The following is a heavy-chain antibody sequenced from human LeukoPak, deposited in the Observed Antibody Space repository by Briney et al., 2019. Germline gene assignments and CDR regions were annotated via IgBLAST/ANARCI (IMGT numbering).Heavy chain of an antibody. V-gene: IGHV3-13*01. J-gene: IGHJ4*02. D-gene: IGHD3-10*01. CDR2: IGTAGDT. CDR1: GFTFSSYD. Sequence: GGSLRLSCAASGFTFSSYDMHWVRQATGKGLEWVSAIGTAGDTYYPGSVKGRFTISRENAKNSLYLQMNSLRAGDTAVYCCARSSALGGYFDYWGQGTLVTVSS. CDR3: ARSSALGGYFDY.